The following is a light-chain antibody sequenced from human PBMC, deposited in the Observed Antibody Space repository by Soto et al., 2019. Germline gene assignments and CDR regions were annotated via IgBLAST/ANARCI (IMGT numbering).Light chain of an antibody. J-gene: IGLJ2*01. CDR2: EVS. CDR1: SSDVGAFNF. V-gene: IGLV2-11*01. CDR3: CSYAGSPPVV. Sequence: QSVLTQPRSVSGSPGQSVTISCTGASSDVGAFNFVSWYQQHPGKAPKLMIYEVSKRPSGVPDRFSGSKSGNTASLTISGLQAEDEADYYRCSYAGSPPVVFGGGTKLTVL.